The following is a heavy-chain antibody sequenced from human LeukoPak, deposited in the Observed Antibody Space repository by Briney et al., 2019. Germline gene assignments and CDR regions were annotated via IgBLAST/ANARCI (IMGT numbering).Heavy chain of an antibody. CDR3: ARGGYDETTWTH. J-gene: IGHJ4*02. D-gene: IGHD1-7*01. CDR1: GFVFSDFC. Sequence: PGGSLRLPCAASGFVFSDFCMSWVRQAPGKGLEWVASIKYDGSDKYYVDSVKGRFTISRDNAKNSLYLQMNSLRAEDTALYYCARGGYDETTWTHWGQGTLVTVSS. CDR2: IKYDGSDK. V-gene: IGHV3-7*01.